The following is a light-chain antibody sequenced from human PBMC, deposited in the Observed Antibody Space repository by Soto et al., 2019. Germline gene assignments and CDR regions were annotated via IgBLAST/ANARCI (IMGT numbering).Light chain of an antibody. CDR1: QSVNSN. CDR2: DAS. V-gene: IGKV3-15*01. J-gene: IGKJ4*01. Sequence: EIVMTQSPATLSVSPGERATLSCRASQSVNSNLAWYRQKPGQAPRLLISDASTRATGVPARFSCIGSGTEFTLTISSLQSEDSGIYYCQQYNFWPPLTFGGGTKVEIK. CDR3: QQYNFWPPLT.